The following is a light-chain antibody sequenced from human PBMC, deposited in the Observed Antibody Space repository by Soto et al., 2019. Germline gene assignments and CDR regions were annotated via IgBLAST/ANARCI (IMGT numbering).Light chain of an antibody. CDR3: HQYNNWPRT. J-gene: IGKJ1*01. V-gene: IGKV3-15*01. CDR2: DAS. CDR1: QSVGSN. Sequence: EIVMTQSPATLSVSPGERATLSCRASQSVGSNLAWYQQKPGQAPRLLIYDASTRATGIPARFSGSGSGTEFTLTISSLQSEDFAVYYCHQYNNWPRTFGQGTKVEIK.